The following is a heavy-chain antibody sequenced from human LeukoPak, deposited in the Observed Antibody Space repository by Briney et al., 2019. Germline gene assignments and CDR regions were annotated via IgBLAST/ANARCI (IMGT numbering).Heavy chain of an antibody. V-gene: IGHV3-21*01. J-gene: IGHJ5*02. D-gene: IGHD6-25*01. CDR2: ITSTNHI. Sequence: GSLRLSCAASGFTFSSYGMNWVRQAPGQGLEWVSSITSTNHIYYADSVKGRFTISRDNAKNSLYLQMNSLRAEDTAVYYCASPLHSSGFNNWFDPRGQGTLVTVSS. CDR1: GFTFSSYG. CDR3: ASPLHSSGFNNWFDP.